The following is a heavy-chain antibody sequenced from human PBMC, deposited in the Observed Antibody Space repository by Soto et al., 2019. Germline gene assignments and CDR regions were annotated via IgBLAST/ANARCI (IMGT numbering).Heavy chain of an antibody. CDR2: IYYSGTT. CDR1: NGSVSSGTYS. J-gene: IGHJ6*02. V-gene: IGHV4-30-2*01. Sequence: SETLSLTCSVSNGSVSSGTYSWSWVRQPPGKGLEWIGYIYYSGTTYYTPSLKSRLTMSMDRANDHFSLNLTSVTAADTAVYFCARGHYYYGMDVWGQGITVTVSS. CDR3: ARGHYYYGMDV.